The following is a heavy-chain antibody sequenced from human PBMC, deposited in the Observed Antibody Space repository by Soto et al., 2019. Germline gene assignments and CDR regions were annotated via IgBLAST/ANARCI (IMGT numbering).Heavy chain of an antibody. J-gene: IGHJ5*02. D-gene: IGHD6-13*01. Sequence: EVHLVESGGGLVQPGRSLKLSCVASGFTFDDYAMYLVRQAPGKGPEWVSGISWSGTNIAYADSVKGRFTISRDNVKNTLYLQMNSLRADDTALYYCAKGGSAALISAAGTGNWFDPWGQGSLVTVSS. CDR2: ISWSGTNI. V-gene: IGHV3-9*01. CDR3: AKGGSAALISAAGTGNWFDP. CDR1: GFTFDDYA.